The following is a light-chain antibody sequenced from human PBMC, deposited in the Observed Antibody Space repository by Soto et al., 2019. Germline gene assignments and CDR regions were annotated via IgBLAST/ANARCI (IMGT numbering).Light chain of an antibody. CDR2: KAS. CDR1: QSISTW. Sequence: DIQVTQSRSTLSASVGDRVTITCRAIQSISTWLAWYEQEAGKAPKLLIHKASSLQSGVPSRFSGSGSGTDFTLTISSLHPDDFETYYCQQYNSYSPTFGQGTKVDIK. CDR3: QQYNSYSPT. V-gene: IGKV1-5*03. J-gene: IGKJ1*01.